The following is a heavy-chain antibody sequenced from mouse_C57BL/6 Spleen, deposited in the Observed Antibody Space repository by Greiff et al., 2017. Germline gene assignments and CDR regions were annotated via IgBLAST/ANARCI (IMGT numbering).Heavy chain of an antibody. Sequence: QVQLQQPGAELVKPGASVKLSCKASGYTFTSYWMHWVKQRPGQGLEWIGMIHPNSGSTNYNEKFKSKATLTVDKSSSTAYMQLRSLTSEDSAVYNCARYTTVVATRYFDYWGQGTTLTVSS. D-gene: IGHD1-1*01. V-gene: IGHV1-64*01. CDR1: GYTFTSYW. J-gene: IGHJ2*01. CDR3: ARYTTVVATRYFDY. CDR2: IHPNSGST.